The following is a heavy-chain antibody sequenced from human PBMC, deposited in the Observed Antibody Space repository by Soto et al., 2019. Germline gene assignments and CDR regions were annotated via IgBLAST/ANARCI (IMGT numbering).Heavy chain of an antibody. D-gene: IGHD3-10*01. CDR3: ARGTGRSGEFSLEY. V-gene: IGHV4-4*07. CDR2: IYSGGST. J-gene: IGHJ4*01. Sequence: PWETLSLTCTVSGVSINTYYWSWIRQSAGKGLEWIGRIYSGGSTNYNPSLMSRVSVSVDMSKNQFSLKLSSVTAADTAVYYCARGTGRSGEFSLEYWGHGTLVTVSS. CDR1: GVSINTYY.